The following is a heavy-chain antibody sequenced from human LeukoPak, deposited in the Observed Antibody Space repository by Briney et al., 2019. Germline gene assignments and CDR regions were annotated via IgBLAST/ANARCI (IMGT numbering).Heavy chain of an antibody. Sequence: GASVKVSCKASGYTSTSYYMHWVRQAPGQGLEWMGIINPSGGSTSYAQKFQGRVTMTRDMSTSTVYMELSSLRSEDTAVYYCARESGDYYDSSGIDYWGQGTLVTVSS. J-gene: IGHJ4*02. V-gene: IGHV1-46*01. CDR1: GYTSTSYY. D-gene: IGHD3-22*01. CDR2: INPSGGST. CDR3: ARESGDYYDSSGIDY.